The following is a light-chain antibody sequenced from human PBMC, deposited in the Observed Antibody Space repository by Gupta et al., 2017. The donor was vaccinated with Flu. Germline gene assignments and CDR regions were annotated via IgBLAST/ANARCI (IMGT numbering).Light chain of an antibody. CDR2: GAS. V-gene: IGKV3-15*01. CDR3: QQYNDWSPLT. CDR1: QSVGNN. J-gene: IGKJ4*01. Sequence: ATLSVSPGERATVSCRASQSVGNNIAWYQQKPGQAPRLLIYGASTRATDIPGRFSGSGSGTEXTLTISXLQSEDSALYYCQQYNDWSPLTFGXGTKVEIK.